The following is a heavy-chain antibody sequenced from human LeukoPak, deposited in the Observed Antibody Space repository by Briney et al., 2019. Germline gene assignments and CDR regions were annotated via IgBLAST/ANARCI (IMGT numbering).Heavy chain of an antibody. CDR1: GGSISSSSYY. Sequence: SETLSLTCTVSGGSISSSSYYWGWIRQPPGKGLEWIGSIYYSGSTYYNPSLKSRVTISVDTSKNQFSLKLSSVTAADTAVYHCASYSGIYSAFEIWSQGTLVTVSS. D-gene: IGHD1-26*01. CDR3: ASYSGIYSAFEI. J-gene: IGHJ3*02. V-gene: IGHV4-39*07. CDR2: IYYSGST.